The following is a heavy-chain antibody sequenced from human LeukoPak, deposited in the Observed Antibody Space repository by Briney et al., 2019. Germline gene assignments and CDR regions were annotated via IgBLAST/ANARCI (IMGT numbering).Heavy chain of an antibody. CDR1: GYTFTSYY. J-gene: IGHJ3*02. CDR2: INPSGGST. V-gene: IGHV1-46*01. D-gene: IGHD6-19*01. Sequence: GASVKVSCKASGYTFTSYYMHWVRQAPGQGLEWMGIINPSGGSTSYAQKFQGRVTMTRDTSTSTVYMELSSLRSEDTAVYYCARLQWLDYDAFDIWGQGTMVTVSP. CDR3: ARLQWLDYDAFDI.